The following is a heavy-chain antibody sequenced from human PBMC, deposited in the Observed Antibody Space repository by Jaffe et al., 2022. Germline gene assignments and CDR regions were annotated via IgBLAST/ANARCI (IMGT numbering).Heavy chain of an antibody. J-gene: IGHJ4*02. V-gene: IGHV3-74*01. CDR2: INSDGSST. Sequence: EVQLVESGGGLVQPGGSLRLSCAASGFTFSSYWMHWVRQAPGKGLVWVSRINSDGSSTSYADSVKGRFTISRDNAKNTLYLQMNSLRAEDTAVYYCARGAVVVAATDFLDYWGQGTLVTVSS. D-gene: IGHD2-15*01. CDR1: GFTFSSYW. CDR3: ARGAVVVAATDFLDY.